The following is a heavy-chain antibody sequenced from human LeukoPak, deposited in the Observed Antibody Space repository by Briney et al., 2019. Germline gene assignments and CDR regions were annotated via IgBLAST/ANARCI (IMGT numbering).Heavy chain of an antibody. V-gene: IGHV1-69*13. J-gene: IGHJ2*01. D-gene: IGHD4-17*01. Sequence: SVKVSCKASGGTFSSSAITWVRQAPGQGLVWRGNIIPIFGTANYAQKLQGRDTITADESPSTAYMELSSLRSEATAVYYCARGLLPAGDYVWYFDLWGRGTLVTVSS. CDR3: ARGLLPAGDYVWYFDL. CDR1: GGTFSSSA. CDR2: IIPIFGTA.